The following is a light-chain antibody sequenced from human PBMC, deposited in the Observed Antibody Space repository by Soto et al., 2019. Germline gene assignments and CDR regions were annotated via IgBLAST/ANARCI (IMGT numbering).Light chain of an antibody. J-gene: IGKJ2*01. CDR2: EVS. CDR1: QGISSW. V-gene: IGKV1-12*01. Sequence: DIQMTQSPSSVSASVGDRVTITCRASQGISSWLAWYQQKPGKAPKLLIYEVSTLHSGVPSRFSGSGSGTDFSLTISSLQPEDFATYYCQQTDSFPYTFGRGTKVDIK. CDR3: QQTDSFPYT.